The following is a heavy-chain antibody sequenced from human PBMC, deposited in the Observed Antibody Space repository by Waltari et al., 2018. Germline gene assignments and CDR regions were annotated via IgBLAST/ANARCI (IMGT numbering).Heavy chain of an antibody. CDR3: ATGGYDFWTGYHKI. J-gene: IGHJ3*02. CDR1: GLTFSGYY. Sequence: EVQLVESGGGLVQPGGSLRLSCETSGLTFSGYYFHWVRQAPGKGLVGVSSINSDGTITKYADSVKGRFTISRDNARSTLYLQMNSLRVEDTAVYYCATGGYDFWTGYHKIWGQGTMVTVTS. D-gene: IGHD3-3*01. CDR2: INSDGTIT. V-gene: IGHV3-74*01.